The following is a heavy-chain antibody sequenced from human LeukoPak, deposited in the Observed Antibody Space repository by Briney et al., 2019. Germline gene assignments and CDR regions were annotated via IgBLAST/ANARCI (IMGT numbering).Heavy chain of an antibody. D-gene: IGHD2-15*01. CDR3: AVKGGPNYYYYGMDV. Sequence: ASVKVSCKASGYTFTGYDINWVRQATGQGLEWMGWMNPNSGNTGYAQKFQGRVTMTRNTSISTAYMELSSLRSEDTAVYYCAVKGGPNYYYYGMDVWGQGTTVTVSS. CDR1: GYTFTGYD. CDR2: MNPNSGNT. V-gene: IGHV1-8*01. J-gene: IGHJ6*02.